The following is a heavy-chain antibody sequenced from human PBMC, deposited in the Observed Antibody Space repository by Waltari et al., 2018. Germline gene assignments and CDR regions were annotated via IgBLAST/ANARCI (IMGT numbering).Heavy chain of an antibody. CDR2: INPGNGNT. J-gene: IGHJ5*02. Sequence: QVQLVQSGAEVKKPGASVKVSCKASGYTFTSYAMHWVRQAPGQRLEWMGWINPGNGNTKYSQKFQGRVTITTDTSAGTAYMELSSLRSEDTAVYYWARDGGYCSGGSCYSGNWFDPWGQGTLVTVSS. CDR3: ARDGGYCSGGSCYSGNWFDP. V-gene: IGHV1-3*01. D-gene: IGHD2-15*01. CDR1: GYTFTSYA.